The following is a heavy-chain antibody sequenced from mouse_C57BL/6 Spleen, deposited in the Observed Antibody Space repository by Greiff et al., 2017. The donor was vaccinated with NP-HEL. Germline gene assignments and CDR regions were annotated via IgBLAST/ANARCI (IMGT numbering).Heavy chain of an antibody. J-gene: IGHJ1*03. Sequence: QVQLKEPGAELVKPGASVKLSCKASGYTFTSYWMQWVKQRPGQGLEWIGEIDPSDSYTNYNQKFKGKATLTVDTSSSTAYMQLSSLTSEDSAVYYCARTSIATVVGGWYFDVWGTGTTVTVSS. V-gene: IGHV1-50*01. CDR1: GYTFTSYW. CDR3: ARTSIATVVGGWYFDV. D-gene: IGHD1-1*01. CDR2: IDPSDSYT.